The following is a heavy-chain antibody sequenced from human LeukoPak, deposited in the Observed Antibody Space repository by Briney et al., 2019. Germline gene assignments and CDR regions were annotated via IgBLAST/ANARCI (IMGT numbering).Heavy chain of an antibody. D-gene: IGHD3-3*01. CDR3: AKDGVTIFGVVKGPFDY. J-gene: IGHJ4*02. CDR1: GITVSSNY. V-gene: IGHV3-66*01. Sequence: PGGSLRLSCAASGITVSSNYMSWVRQAPGKGLEWVSVIYSGGDTYYTDSAKGRFTISRDNSKNTLYLQMNSLRAEDTAVYYCAKDGVTIFGVVKGPFDYWGQGTLVTVSS. CDR2: IYSGGDT.